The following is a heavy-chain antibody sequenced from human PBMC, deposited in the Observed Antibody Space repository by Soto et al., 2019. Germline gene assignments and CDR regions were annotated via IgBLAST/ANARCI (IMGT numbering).Heavy chain of an antibody. V-gene: IGHV3-30*18. CDR3: AKGPGAGYNYGDYFDY. CDR2: ISYDGSNK. J-gene: IGHJ4*02. D-gene: IGHD5-18*01. CDR1: GFTFSGYA. Sequence: QVQLVESGGGVVQPGRSLRLSCAASGFTFSGYAMHWVRQAPGRGLEWVAVISYDGSNKYYADSVKGRFTISRDNSKNTLYLQMNSLRPEDTAVYYGAKGPGAGYNYGDYFDYWGKGTLVTVSS.